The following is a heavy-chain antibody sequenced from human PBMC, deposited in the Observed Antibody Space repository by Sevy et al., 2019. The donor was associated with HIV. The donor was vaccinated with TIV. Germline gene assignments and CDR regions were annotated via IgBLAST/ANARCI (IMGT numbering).Heavy chain of an antibody. Sequence: GGSLRLSCEAFGFDFSSHWMQWVRQAPGKGLVWVSRMNTDGSSTNYADSVKGRFTNSRDNAKNTLYLEMNNLRDEDTALYYCATPRFDFWGPGTLVTVSS. V-gene: IGHV3-74*01. CDR1: GFDFSSHW. J-gene: IGHJ4*02. CDR2: MNTDGSST. CDR3: ATPRFDF.